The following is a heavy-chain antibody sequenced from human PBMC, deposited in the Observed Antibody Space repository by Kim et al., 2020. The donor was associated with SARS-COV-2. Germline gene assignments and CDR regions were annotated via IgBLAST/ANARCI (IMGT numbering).Heavy chain of an antibody. D-gene: IGHD5-12*01. CDR2: IYYNGGT. J-gene: IGHJ2*01. CDR1: GGSISSSY. CDR3: AGRDSYNSLWFFGF. Sequence: SETLSLTCTVSGGSISSSYWSWIRQPPGKGLEWIGYIYYNGGTNYNPSLKSRLTISVDTSKNQFSLKLSSVTAADPAVSFFAGRDSYNSLWFFGFWGRGT. V-gene: IGHV4-59*08.